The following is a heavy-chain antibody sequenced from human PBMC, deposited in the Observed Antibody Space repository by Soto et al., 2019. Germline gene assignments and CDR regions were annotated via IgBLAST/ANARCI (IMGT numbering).Heavy chain of an antibody. V-gene: IGHV3-23*01. Sequence: PGGSLRLSSVASGFTFSSYAMSWVRQAPGKGLEWVSAISGSGGSTYYADSVKGRFTISRDNSKNTLYLQMNSLRAEDTAVYYCAKDADLAAAGTNYGMDVWGQGTPVPVYS. J-gene: IGHJ6*02. CDR3: AKDADLAAAGTNYGMDV. D-gene: IGHD6-13*01. CDR2: ISGSGGST. CDR1: GFTFSSYA.